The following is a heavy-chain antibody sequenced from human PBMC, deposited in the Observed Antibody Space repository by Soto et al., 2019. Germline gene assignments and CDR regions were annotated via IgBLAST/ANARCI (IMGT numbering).Heavy chain of an antibody. CDR1: VFTVSSYA. Sequence: LRLSYAAAVFTVSSYALDWMIQGAFKVLEWVAVIWYDGSNKYCADYVKGRLTISRDNSNKTLYLKMNSLRAEDTAVYYCARAEYYDSSGPFDYWGQGTMLPVSS. V-gene: IGHV3-33*01. CDR2: IWYDGSNK. D-gene: IGHD3-22*01. CDR3: ARAEYYDSSGPFDY. J-gene: IGHJ4*02.